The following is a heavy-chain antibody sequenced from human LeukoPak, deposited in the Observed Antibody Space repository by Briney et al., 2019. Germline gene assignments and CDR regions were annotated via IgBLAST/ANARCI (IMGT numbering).Heavy chain of an antibody. CDR2: IDPNSGGT. J-gene: IGHJ4*02. CDR1: GYTFTGYY. D-gene: IGHD3-10*01. Sequence: GASVKVSCKASGYTFTGYYIHWVRQAPGQGLEWMGWIDPNSGGTYYAQNFQGRVTMTRDTSISTAYMELSRLRSDDTAVYYCAREEYYGSGSYPHFDYWGQGTLVTVSS. V-gene: IGHV1-2*02. CDR3: AREEYYGSGSYPHFDY.